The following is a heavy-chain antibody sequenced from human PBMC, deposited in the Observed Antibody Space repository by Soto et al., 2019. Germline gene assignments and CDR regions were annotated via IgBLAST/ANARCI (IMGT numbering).Heavy chain of an antibody. CDR1: GYSFTIYW. V-gene: IGHV5-10-1*01. D-gene: IGHD3-22*01. Sequence: GESLKISCNGSGYSFTIYWITWGRQVPGKGLEWMGRIDPSDSYTNYSPSFQGHVTISADKSISTAYLQWSSLKASDTAMYYCARHSPYYYDSSGYLIGAFDIWGQGTMVTVSS. CDR3: ARHSPYYYDSSGYLIGAFDI. J-gene: IGHJ3*02. CDR2: IDPSDSYT.